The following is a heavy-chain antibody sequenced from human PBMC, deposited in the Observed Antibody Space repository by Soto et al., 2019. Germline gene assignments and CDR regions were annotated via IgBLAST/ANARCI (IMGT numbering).Heavy chain of an antibody. Sequence: EVQQVESGGGLVKPGGSLRLSCAASGFNFKNAWMNWVRQAPGKGLEWVGRIKSETDGGTTDYAAPVKGRFTISRDDSKSTLFLQMNSLKTEDTGVYYCAAMKTYWGQGPPVTVSS. CDR3: AAMKTY. D-gene: IGHD3-16*01. V-gene: IGHV3-15*07. CDR1: GFNFKNAW. J-gene: IGHJ4*02. CDR2: IKSETDGGTT.